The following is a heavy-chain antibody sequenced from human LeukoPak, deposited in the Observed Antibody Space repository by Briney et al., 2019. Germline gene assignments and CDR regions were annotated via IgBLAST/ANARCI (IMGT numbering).Heavy chain of an antibody. J-gene: IGHJ4*02. Sequence: GGSLRLSCVASGITFSSYSMNWVRQAPGKGLEWVAVISYDGSNKYYADSVKGRFTISRDNSKNTLYVQMNSLRGEDTAVYYCAKDSGTSGHPGGFDYWGQGTLVTVSS. CDR3: AKDSGTSGHPGGFDY. D-gene: IGHD2-8*01. V-gene: IGHV3-30*18. CDR1: GITFSSYS. CDR2: ISYDGSNK.